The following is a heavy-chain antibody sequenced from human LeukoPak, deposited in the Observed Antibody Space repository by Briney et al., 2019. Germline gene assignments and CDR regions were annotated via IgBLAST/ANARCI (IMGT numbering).Heavy chain of an antibody. CDR3: ARVADSSSWYWVEYFQH. Sequence: PSETLSLTCAVYGGSFSGYYWSWIRQPPGKGLEWIGEINHSGSTNYNPSLKSRVTISVDTSKNQFSLKLSSVTAADTAVYYCARVADSSSWYWVEYFQHWGQGTLVTVSS. CDR2: INHSGST. J-gene: IGHJ1*01. CDR1: GGSFSGYY. D-gene: IGHD6-13*01. V-gene: IGHV4-34*01.